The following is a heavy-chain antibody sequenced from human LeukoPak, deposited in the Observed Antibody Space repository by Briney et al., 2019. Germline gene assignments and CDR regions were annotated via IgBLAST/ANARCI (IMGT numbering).Heavy chain of an antibody. CDR1: GGSISSYY. CDR2: IYYSGST. CDR3: ARLGGDYYYAMDV. Sequence: SETLSLTCTLSGGSISSYYRSWIRQPPGKGLGWIGYIYYSGSTNYNPSLKSQVIISVDTSKNQFSLKLISVTAADTAVYYCARLGGDYYYAMDVWGQGTTLTVSS. D-gene: IGHD2-21*01. V-gene: IGHV4-59*08. J-gene: IGHJ6*02.